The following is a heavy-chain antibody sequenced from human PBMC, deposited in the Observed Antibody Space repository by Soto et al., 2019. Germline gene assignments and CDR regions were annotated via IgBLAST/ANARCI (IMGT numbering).Heavy chain of an antibody. Sequence: PGGSLRLSCAASGFPFSTYAMCWVRQAPGKGLEWVSGIRSRGSRAYYADSVKGRFTISRDNSKNTLSLQMNSLRVEDTAVYYCARGETDYYYYYMDVWGKGTTVTVSS. CDR1: GFPFSTYA. CDR3: ARGETDYYYYYMDV. CDR2: IRSRGSRA. V-gene: IGHV3-23*01. J-gene: IGHJ6*03.